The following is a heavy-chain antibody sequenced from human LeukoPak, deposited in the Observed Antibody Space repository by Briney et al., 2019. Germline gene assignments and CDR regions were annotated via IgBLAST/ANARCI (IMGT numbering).Heavy chain of an antibody. J-gene: IGHJ4*02. CDR3: AKDQRSSPGDY. D-gene: IGHD6-13*01. V-gene: IGHV3-23*01. CDR2: ISGSGSST. CDR1: GFTFSTYG. Sequence: PSGGSLRLSCAASGFTFSTYGMSWVRQAPGKGLEWVSAISGSGSSTYYADSVKGRFTISRDNSRNTVSLQMNSLRAEDTAVYYCAKDQRSSPGDYWGQGTLVTVSS.